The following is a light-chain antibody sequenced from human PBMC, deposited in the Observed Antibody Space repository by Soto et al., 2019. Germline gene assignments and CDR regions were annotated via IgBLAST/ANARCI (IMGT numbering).Light chain of an antibody. Sequence: GLTQSPGTLSLSPGERATLSCRASQSVSSSYLAWYQQKPGQAPRLLIYGASSRATGIPDRFSGSGSETDFTLTISRLEPEDFAVYYCQQYGSSPYTFGQGTKVDIK. CDR1: QSVSSSY. CDR3: QQYGSSPYT. V-gene: IGKV3-20*01. CDR2: GAS. J-gene: IGKJ2*01.